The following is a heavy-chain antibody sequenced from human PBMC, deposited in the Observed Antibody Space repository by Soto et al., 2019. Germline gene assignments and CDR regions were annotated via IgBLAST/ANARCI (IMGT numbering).Heavy chain of an antibody. CDR2: VSIGGST. CDR1: GFTFSSYA. J-gene: IGHJ4*02. D-gene: IGHD2-15*01. V-gene: IGHV3-23*01. CDR3: AKRRGAGGHFDY. Sequence: PGGSLRLSCAASGFTFSSYARGWVRPGPGKGLEWVAVVSIGGSTHYADSVRGRFTISRDNSKNTLSLQMNSLTAENTAVYFCAKRRGAGGHFDYWGQGALVTVSS.